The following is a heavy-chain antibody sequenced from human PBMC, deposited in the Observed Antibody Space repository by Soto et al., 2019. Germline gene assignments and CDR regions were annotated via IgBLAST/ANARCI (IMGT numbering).Heavy chain of an antibody. CDR2: ISAYNGNT. J-gene: IGHJ4*02. CDR1: GYTFTSYG. CDR3: ATSPSGWYLTLYY. V-gene: IGHV1-18*01. Sequence: ASVKVSCKASGYTFTSYGISCVRHAPGQGLEWMGWISAYNGNTNYAQKLQGRVTMTTDTSTSTAYMELRSLRSDDTAVYYCATSPSGWYLTLYYWGQGTLVTVSS. D-gene: IGHD6-19*01.